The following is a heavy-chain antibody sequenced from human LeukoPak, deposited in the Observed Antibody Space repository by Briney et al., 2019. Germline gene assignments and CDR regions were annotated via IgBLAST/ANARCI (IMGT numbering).Heavy chain of an antibody. CDR3: AKDDGSGSYYLYYFDY. Sequence: GGSLRLSCAASGFTFSSYAMSWVRQAPGKGLEWVSAISRSGGSTYYADSVKGRFTISRDNSKNTLYLQMNSLRAEDTAVYYCAKDDGSGSYYLYYFDYWGQGTLVTVSS. V-gene: IGHV3-23*01. CDR2: ISRSGGST. CDR1: GFTFSSYA. D-gene: IGHD3-10*01. J-gene: IGHJ4*02.